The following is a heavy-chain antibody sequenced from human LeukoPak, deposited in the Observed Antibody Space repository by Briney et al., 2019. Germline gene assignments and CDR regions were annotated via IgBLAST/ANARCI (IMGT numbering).Heavy chain of an antibody. CDR1: GYTFIIYG. CDR2: ISLYSTKT. J-gene: IGHJ6*03. D-gene: IGHD1-26*01. CDR3: AREGGVGPTAPPDYYSYQMDV. Sequence: GASVKLSCNASGYTFIIYGITWVRQAPAQGLEWVGWISLYSTKTNYAQSLPGRVTMTTDTSTSTAYMELRSLRSDDTAVYYCAREGGVGPTAPPDYYSYQMDVWGKGTTVTVSS. V-gene: IGHV1-18*01.